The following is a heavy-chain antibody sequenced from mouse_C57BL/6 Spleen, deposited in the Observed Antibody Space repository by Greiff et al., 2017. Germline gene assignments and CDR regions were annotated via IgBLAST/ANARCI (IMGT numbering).Heavy chain of an antibody. CDR1: GYAFSSSW. CDR2: IYPGDGDT. J-gene: IGHJ4*01. CDR3: AAPHYGSSYDAMDY. Sequence: LVESGPELVKPGASVKISCKASGYAFSSSWMNWVKQRPGKGLEWIGRIYPGDGDTNYNGKFKGKATLTADKSSSTAYMQLSSLTSEDSAVYFCAAPHYGSSYDAMDYWGQGTSVTVSS. D-gene: IGHD1-1*01. V-gene: IGHV1-82*01.